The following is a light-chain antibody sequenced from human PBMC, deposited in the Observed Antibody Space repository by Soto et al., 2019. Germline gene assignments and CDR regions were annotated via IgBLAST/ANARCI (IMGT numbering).Light chain of an antibody. CDR1: SSDVGGYNY. CDR2: EVS. J-gene: IGLJ3*02. CDR3: SSYTSSSTRV. Sequence: QSALTQPASVSGSPGQSITISCTGTSSDVGGYNYVSWYQQHPGKAPKLMIYEVSNRPSGVSNRFSGSKSGNTASLTISGLQPEDEADYYCSSYTSSSTRVFGGGTKLTVL. V-gene: IGLV2-14*01.